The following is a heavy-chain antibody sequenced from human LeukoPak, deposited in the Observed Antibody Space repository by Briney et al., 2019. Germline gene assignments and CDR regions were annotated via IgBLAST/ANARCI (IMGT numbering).Heavy chain of an antibody. CDR3: ARDDASSWYAHDY. Sequence: SEILSLTCSVSGDSISRSSYYWGWIRQPPGEGLEWIGTIYYDASTYHNPSLKSRVTISVDASKNQFSLKLSPVTAADTAVYYCARDDASSWYAHDYWGQGTLVTVSS. D-gene: IGHD6-13*01. CDR1: GDSISRSSYY. J-gene: IGHJ4*02. CDR2: IYYDAST. V-gene: IGHV4-39*07.